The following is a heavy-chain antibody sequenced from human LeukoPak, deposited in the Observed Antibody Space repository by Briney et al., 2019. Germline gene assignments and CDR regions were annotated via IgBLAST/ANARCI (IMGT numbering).Heavy chain of an antibody. J-gene: IGHJ6*03. D-gene: IGHD3-10*01. V-gene: IGHV1-18*01. CDR3: ARDALGSGSYYNGQYYYYYYMDV. CDR2: ISAYSTNT. CDR1: GYTFTSYG. Sequence: ASLEVSCKASGYTFTSYGISWVRQAPGQGLEWMGWISAYSTNTNYAQKLQGRVTMTTDTSTSTAYMELRSLRSDDTAVYYCARDALGSGSYYNGQYYYYYYMDVWGKGTTVTISS.